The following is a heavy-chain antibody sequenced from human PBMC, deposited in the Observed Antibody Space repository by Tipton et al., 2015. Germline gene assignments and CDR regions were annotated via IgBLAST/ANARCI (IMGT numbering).Heavy chain of an antibody. J-gene: IGHJ4*02. D-gene: IGHD3-22*01. CDR1: GFSVRGND. V-gene: IGHV3-53*05. CDR2: ISTEGTT. CDR3: AKARGSSGSHGGYYFDY. Sequence: GSLRLSCAASGFSVRGNDMSWVRQAPGQGLEWVSFISTEGTTIYADSVKGRFTISRDTSKNTLFLQMNTLRVEDTAVYYCAKARGSSGSHGGYYFDYWGQGTLVTVSS.